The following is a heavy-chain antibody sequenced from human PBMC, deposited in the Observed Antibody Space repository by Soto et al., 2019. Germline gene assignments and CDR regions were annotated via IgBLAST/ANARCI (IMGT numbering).Heavy chain of an antibody. D-gene: IGHD2-2*02. J-gene: IGHJ6*02. CDR3: ARDYVVVVPAAISFYGMDV. V-gene: IGHV4-4*02. CDR1: GGSISSSNW. Sequence: SETLSLTCAVYGGSISSSNWWRWVRQPQGKGLEWIGEIYHSGSTNYNPSLKSRVTISVDKSKNQFSLKLSSVTAADTAVYYCARDYVVVVPAAISFYGMDVWGQVTTVTVSS. CDR2: IYHSGST.